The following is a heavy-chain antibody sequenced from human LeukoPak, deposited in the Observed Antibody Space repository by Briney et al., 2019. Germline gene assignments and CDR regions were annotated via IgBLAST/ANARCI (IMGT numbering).Heavy chain of an antibody. Sequence: SETLSLTCTVSGYSISSGYYWGWIRQPPGKGLEWIGSIYHSGSTYYNPSLKSRVTISVDTSKNQFSLKLSSVTAADTAVYYCASAMYSRDPGDYYYYMDVWGKGTTVTVSS. CDR1: GYSISSGYY. V-gene: IGHV4-38-2*02. CDR2: IYHSGST. D-gene: IGHD6-13*01. J-gene: IGHJ6*03. CDR3: ASAMYSRDPGDYYYYMDV.